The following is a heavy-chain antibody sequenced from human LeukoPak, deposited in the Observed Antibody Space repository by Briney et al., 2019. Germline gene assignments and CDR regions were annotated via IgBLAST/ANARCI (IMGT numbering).Heavy chain of an antibody. CDR2: ISSSSSYI. J-gene: IGHJ6*02. D-gene: IGHD3-3*01. V-gene: IGHV3-21*04. Sequence: PGGSLRLSCAASGFTFSSYSMNWVRQAPGKGLEWVSSISSSSSYIYYADSVKGRFTISRDNSKNTLYLQMNSLRAEDTAVYYCAKVSGRYDFWSGYGEYYGMDVWGQGTTVTVSS. CDR1: GFTFSSYS. CDR3: AKVSGRYDFWSGYGEYYGMDV.